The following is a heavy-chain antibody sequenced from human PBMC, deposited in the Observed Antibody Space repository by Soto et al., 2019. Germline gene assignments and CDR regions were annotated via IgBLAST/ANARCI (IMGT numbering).Heavy chain of an antibody. Sequence: QITLKESGPTLVKPTQTLTLTCTFSGFSLSTSGVGVGWIRQPPGKALEWLALIYWDDDKRYSPSLKSRLTITKDTSKNQVVLTMTTMDPVDTATYYCAHSLAASHYGDSEPINSFEYWGQGTLVTVSS. CDR3: AHSLAASHYGDSEPINSFEY. CDR1: GFSLSTSGVG. J-gene: IGHJ4*02. CDR2: IYWDDDK. V-gene: IGHV2-5*02. D-gene: IGHD4-17*01.